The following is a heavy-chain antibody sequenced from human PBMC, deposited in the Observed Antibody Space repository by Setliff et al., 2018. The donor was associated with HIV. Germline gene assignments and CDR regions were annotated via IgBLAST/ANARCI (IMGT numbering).Heavy chain of an antibody. CDR3: ARGRDWAKTGDC. V-gene: IGHV4-34*01. D-gene: IGHD3-9*01. CDR1: GVSFSGDY. CDR2: VHPSGSI. J-gene: IGHJ4*02. Sequence: PSETLSLTCAVSGVSFSGDYWSWVRQPPGKGLEWIAEVHPSGSINYNSSLKSRVAISVDTSNNRFSLTMTSVTAADTAVYYCARGRDWAKTGDCWGQGALVTVSS.